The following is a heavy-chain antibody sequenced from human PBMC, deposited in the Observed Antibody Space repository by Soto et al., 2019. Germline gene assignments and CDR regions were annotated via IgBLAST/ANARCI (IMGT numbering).Heavy chain of an antibody. Sequence: QVQLEESGPGLVKPSETLSLTCTVSGGTISVGGNYWTWIRQHPGKGLEWIGNIYHSGNTHYNPSLKSRLTILLVTSKNQFCLRLNSVTAADTAVYYCAREFGGYKNYYYYAVDVWGQGTAVTVSS. CDR3: AREFGGYKNYYYYAVDV. J-gene: IGHJ6*02. D-gene: IGHD2-15*01. CDR1: GGTISVGGNY. CDR2: IYHSGNT. V-gene: IGHV4-31*03.